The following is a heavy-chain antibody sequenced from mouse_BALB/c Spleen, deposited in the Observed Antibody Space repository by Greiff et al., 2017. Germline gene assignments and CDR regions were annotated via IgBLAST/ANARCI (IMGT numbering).Heavy chain of an antibody. Sequence: QVQLKQPGAELVKPGASVKLSCKASGYTFTSYWMHWVKQRPGQGLEWIGEIDPSDSYTNYNQKFKGKATLTVDKSSSTAYMQLSSLTSEDSAVYYCARWGGSTLYYAMDYWGQGTSVTVSS. CDR1: GYTFTSYW. CDR3: ARWGGSTLYYAMDY. J-gene: IGHJ4*01. V-gene: IGHV1-69*02. CDR2: IDPSDSYT. D-gene: IGHD1-1*01.